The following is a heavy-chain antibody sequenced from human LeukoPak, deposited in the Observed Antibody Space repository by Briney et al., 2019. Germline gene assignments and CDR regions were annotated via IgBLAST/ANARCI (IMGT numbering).Heavy chain of an antibody. J-gene: IGHJ4*02. V-gene: IGHV3-11*04. CDR2: ISSSGSTI. D-gene: IGHD3-3*01. Sequence: GGSLRLSCAASGFTFSDYYMSWIRQAPGKGLEWVSYISSSGSTINYADSVKGRFTISRDNAKNSLYLQMNSLRAEDTAVYYCAREPITIFGVVTNYFDYWGQGTLVTVSS. CDR1: GFTFSDYY. CDR3: AREPITIFGVVTNYFDY.